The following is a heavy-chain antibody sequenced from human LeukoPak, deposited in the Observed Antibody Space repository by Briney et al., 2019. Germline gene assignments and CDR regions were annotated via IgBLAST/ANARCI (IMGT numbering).Heavy chain of an antibody. CDR3: ARYARAGYYYDSSDYYLDY. CDR2: IYYSGST. J-gene: IGHJ4*02. CDR1: GGSISSYY. V-gene: IGHV4-59*01. Sequence: PSETLSLTCTVSGGSISSYYWSWIRQPPGKGLEWIGYIYYSGSTNYNPSLKSRVTISVDTSKNQFSLKLSSVTAADTAVYYCARYARAGYYYDSSDYYLDYWGQGTLVTVSS. D-gene: IGHD3-22*01.